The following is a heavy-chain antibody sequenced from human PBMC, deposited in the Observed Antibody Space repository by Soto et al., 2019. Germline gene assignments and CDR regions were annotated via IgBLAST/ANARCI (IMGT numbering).Heavy chain of an antibody. J-gene: IGHJ3*02. CDR2: IDWDDDK. Sequence: ASGPTLVNPTQTLTLTCTFSGFSLSTSGMRVSWIRQPPGKALEWLARIDWDDDKFYSTSLKTRLTISKDTSKNQVVLTMTNMDPVDTATYYCARIRSMAAFVIWGQGTMVTVSS. CDR3: ARIRSMAAFVI. CDR1: GFSLSTSGMR. D-gene: IGHD3-10*01. V-gene: IGHV2-70*04.